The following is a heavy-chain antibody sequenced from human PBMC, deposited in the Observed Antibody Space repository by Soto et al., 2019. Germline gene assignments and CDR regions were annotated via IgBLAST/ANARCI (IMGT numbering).Heavy chain of an antibody. D-gene: IGHD4-17*01. CDR3: ALSTTVKTTYAFDI. CDR2: IYWDDDK. J-gene: IGHJ3*02. CDR1: GFALSTSGMG. Sequence: QITLKESGPTLVKPTQTLTLTCTFSGFALSTSGMGVGWSRQPPGKALEWLALIYWDDDKRYSLSLKSRLTITKDTSKNQVVLTMTNMDPVDTATYYCALSTTVKTTYAFDIWGQGTMVTVSS. V-gene: IGHV2-5*02.